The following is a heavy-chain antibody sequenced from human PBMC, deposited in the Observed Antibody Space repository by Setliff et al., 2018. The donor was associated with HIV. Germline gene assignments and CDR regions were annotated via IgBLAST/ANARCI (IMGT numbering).Heavy chain of an antibody. Sequence: PSETLSLTCAVSGGSISSGSYYWSWIRQPAGKGLEWIGRIYNSGSTIYNPSPKSRVTLSLDTSKNQFSLKLSSVTAADTAMYYCARGEGMVGAWKTWLDPWGQGTLVTVSS. CDR1: GGSISSGSYY. J-gene: IGHJ5*02. V-gene: IGHV4-61*02. D-gene: IGHD1-26*01. CDR2: IYNSGST. CDR3: ARGEGMVGAWKTWLDP.